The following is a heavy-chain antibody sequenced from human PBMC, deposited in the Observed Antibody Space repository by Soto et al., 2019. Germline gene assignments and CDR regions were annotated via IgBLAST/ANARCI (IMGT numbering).Heavy chain of an antibody. Sequence: PGESLKISCKASGYDFARTWIGWVRQLPGKGLDWLGITYPGDSETRYSPSFRGQVTFSVDMSISTAYLQWSSLKTSDIAIYYCARLVGAYDSYFDHWGQGTRVTVS. CDR1: GYDFARTW. V-gene: IGHV5-51*01. J-gene: IGHJ4*02. CDR3: ARLVGAYDSYFDH. D-gene: IGHD5-12*01. CDR2: TYPGDSET.